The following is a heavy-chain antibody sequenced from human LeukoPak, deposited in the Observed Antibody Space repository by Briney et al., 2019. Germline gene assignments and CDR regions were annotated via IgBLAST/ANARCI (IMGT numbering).Heavy chain of an antibody. CDR3: AKDRGGTMVRGVYYYYGMDD. CDR2: ISYDGSET. V-gene: IGHV3-30*18. J-gene: IGHJ6*02. CDR1: VFAFRTYG. Sequence: GGSLRLSCAASVFAFRTYGMHAVRQAPGKGLGGGAVISYDGSETHNADSVKGRFTISRDNSKNMLYLEMNSVRTEDPAVYYCAKDRGGTMVRGVYYYYGMDDRGQGTTVTVSS. D-gene: IGHD3-10*01.